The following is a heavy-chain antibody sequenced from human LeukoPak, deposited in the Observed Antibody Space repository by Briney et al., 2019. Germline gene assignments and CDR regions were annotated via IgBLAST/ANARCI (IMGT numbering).Heavy chain of an antibody. CDR1: GGTLSSYA. J-gene: IGHJ4*02. CDR3: ARDRYGEYSSSF. V-gene: IGHV1-69*13. D-gene: IGHD6-6*01. CDR2: IIPIFGTA. Sequence: SVKVSCKASGGTLSSYAISWVRQAPGQGLEWMGGIIPIFGTANYAQKFQGRVTITADESTSTAYMELSSLRSEDTAVYYCARDRYGEYSSSFWGQGTLVTVSS.